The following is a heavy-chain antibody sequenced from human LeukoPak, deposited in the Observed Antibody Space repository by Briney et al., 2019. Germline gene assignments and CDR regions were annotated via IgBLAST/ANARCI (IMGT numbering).Heavy chain of an antibody. CDR2: INPNSGGT. V-gene: IGHV1-2*02. J-gene: IGHJ4*02. D-gene: IGHD3-10*01. Sequence: GASVKVSCKASGYTFTGYYMHWVRQAPGQGLEWMGWINPNSGGTNYAQKFQGRVTMTRDTSISTAYMELSRLRSDDTAVYYCARDLFLEWLGGVGNYYGSGERAFDYWGQGTLVTVSS. CDR1: GYTFTGYY. CDR3: ARDLFLEWLGGVGNYYGSGERAFDY.